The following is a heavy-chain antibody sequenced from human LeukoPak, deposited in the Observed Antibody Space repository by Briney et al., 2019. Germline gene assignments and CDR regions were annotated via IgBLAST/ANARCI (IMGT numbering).Heavy chain of an antibody. J-gene: IGHJ5*02. CDR3: ARMGHCSGGSCVQPSRSLDP. Sequence: GASVTVSCKASGYTFTSYYMHWVRQAPGQGLEWMGLINPSGGSTSYAQKFQGRVTMTRDTSTSTVYMELSSLRSEDTAVYYCARMGHCSGGSCVQPSRSLDPWGQGTLVTVSS. D-gene: IGHD2-15*01. CDR2: INPSGGST. V-gene: IGHV1-46*01. CDR1: GYTFTSYY.